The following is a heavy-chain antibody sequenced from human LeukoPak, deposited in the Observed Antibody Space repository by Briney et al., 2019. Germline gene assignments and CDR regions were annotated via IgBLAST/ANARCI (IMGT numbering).Heavy chain of an antibody. Sequence: SDTLSLTCAVSGGSISSINWWSWVRQPPGKGLEWIGEIYHSGSTNYNPSLKSRVTISVDKSKNQFSLKLSSVTAADTAVYYCAGSIAAAAPNWFDPWGQGTLVTVSS. J-gene: IGHJ5*02. CDR3: AGSIAAAAPNWFDP. V-gene: IGHV4-4*02. CDR1: GGSISSINW. D-gene: IGHD6-13*01. CDR2: IYHSGST.